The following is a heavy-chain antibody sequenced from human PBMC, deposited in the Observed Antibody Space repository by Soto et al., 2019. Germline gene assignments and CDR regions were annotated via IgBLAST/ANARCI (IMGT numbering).Heavy chain of an antibody. CDR2: IIPILGIA. J-gene: IGHJ4*02. Sequence: QVPLVQSGAEVKKPGSSVKVSCKASGGTFSSYTISWVRQAPGQGLEWMGRIIPILGIANYAQKFQGRVTITADKSTSTAYMELSSLRSEDTAVYYCASNFGRYCSGGSCYSGFWGQGTLVTVSS. CDR1: GGTFSSYT. V-gene: IGHV1-69*02. CDR3: ASNFGRYCSGGSCYSGF. D-gene: IGHD2-15*01.